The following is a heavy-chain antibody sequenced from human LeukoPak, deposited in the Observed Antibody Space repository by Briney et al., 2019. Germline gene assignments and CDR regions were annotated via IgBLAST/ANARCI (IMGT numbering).Heavy chain of an antibody. Sequence: SETLSLTCTVSGGSISSYYWSWIRQPPGKGLEWIGYIYYSGSTNYNPSLKSRVTISVDTSKNQFSLKLSSVTAADTAVYYCARARNWNYPNYYYGMDVWGQGTTVTVSS. CDR1: GGSISSYY. CDR3: ARARNWNYPNYYYGMDV. J-gene: IGHJ6*02. CDR2: IYYSGST. D-gene: IGHD1-7*01. V-gene: IGHV4-59*08.